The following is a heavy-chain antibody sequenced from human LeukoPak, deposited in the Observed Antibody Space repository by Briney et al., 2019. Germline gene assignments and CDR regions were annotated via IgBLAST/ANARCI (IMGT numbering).Heavy chain of an antibody. Sequence: GGSLRLSSAAPGFTFSSYGMHWVRQAPGKGLEWVAFIRYDGSNKYYADSVKGRFTISRDNSKHTLYLQMNSLRAEDTAVYYCAKELGACSSTSCYRVNYYYYYMDVWGKGTTVTVSS. CDR2: IRYDGSNK. CDR1: GFTFSSYG. J-gene: IGHJ6*03. V-gene: IGHV3-30*02. D-gene: IGHD2-2*02. CDR3: AKELGACSSTSCYRVNYYYYYMDV.